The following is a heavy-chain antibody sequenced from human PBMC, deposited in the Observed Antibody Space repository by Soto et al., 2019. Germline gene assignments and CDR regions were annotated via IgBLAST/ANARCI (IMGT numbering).Heavy chain of an antibody. CDR2: ISYDGSNK. CDR3: AKDPENGPLWELGSLFGMEV. V-gene: IGHV3-30*18. CDR1: GFTFSSYG. D-gene: IGHD1-26*01. J-gene: IGHJ6*02. Sequence: QVQLVESGGGVVQPGRSLRLSCAASGFTFSSYGMHWVRQAPGKGLEWVAVISYDGSNKYYADSVKGRFTISRDNSKNKLYLQMNSLRAEDTAVYYCAKDPENGPLWELGSLFGMEVWGQGTTVTVSS.